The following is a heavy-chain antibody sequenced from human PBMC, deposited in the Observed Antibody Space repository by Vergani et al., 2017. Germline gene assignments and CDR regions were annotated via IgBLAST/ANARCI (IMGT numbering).Heavy chain of an antibody. Sequence: VQLLESGGGLVQPGGSLRLSCAASGFTFSDYYMSWIRQAPGKGLEWVSYISSSGSTIYYADSVKGRFTISRDNAKNSLYLQMNSLRAEDTAVYYCARDLYSSSWYNYDNWFDPWGQGTLVTVSS. J-gene: IGHJ5*02. V-gene: IGHV3-11*04. CDR3: ARDLYSSSWYNYDNWFDP. D-gene: IGHD6-13*01. CDR1: GFTFSDYY. CDR2: ISSSGSTI.